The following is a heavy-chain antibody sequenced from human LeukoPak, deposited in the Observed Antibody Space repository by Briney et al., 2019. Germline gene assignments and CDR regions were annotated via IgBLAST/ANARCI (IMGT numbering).Heavy chain of an antibody. V-gene: IGHV3-30-3*01. CDR3: ANIIRKYTSGYYYFDY. Sequence: GGSLRLSCAASGFTFSSYAMSWVRQAPGKGLEWVAAISFDGNNEYYADSVKGRFTISRGNSKNTLYLQMNSLRAEDTAVYYCANIIRKYTSGYYYFDYWGQGTLVTVSS. CDR1: GFTFSSYA. CDR2: ISFDGNNE. D-gene: IGHD6-25*01. J-gene: IGHJ4*02.